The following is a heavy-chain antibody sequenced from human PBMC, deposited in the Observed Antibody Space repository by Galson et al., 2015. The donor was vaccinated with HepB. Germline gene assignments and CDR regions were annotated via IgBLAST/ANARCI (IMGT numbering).Heavy chain of an antibody. Sequence: ETLSLTCTVSGGSISSSHWSWIRQPPGKALEYIGHISKSGGTNYNPSLKSRVTISVDMSKNQFSLKLTSVTAADTAVYYCARGAYYDSSLLVAFDIWGQGTMVTVSS. CDR1: GGSISSSH. CDR2: ISKSGGT. CDR3: ARGAYYDSSLLVAFDI. J-gene: IGHJ3*02. D-gene: IGHD3-22*01. V-gene: IGHV4-59*01.